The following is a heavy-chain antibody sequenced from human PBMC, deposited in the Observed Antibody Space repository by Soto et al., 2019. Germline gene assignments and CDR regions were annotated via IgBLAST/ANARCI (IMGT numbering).Heavy chain of an antibody. J-gene: IGHJ5*02. Sequence: SETLSLTCSVAGDSISSYYCSCIRQPPGKGLEWIGYIYYSGSTNYNPSFKSRVTISVDTPKNQFALKLTSVTAADTAVYYCARGVATIGPWGQGTLVTVSS. CDR1: GDSISSYY. CDR2: IYYSGST. V-gene: IGHV4-59*01. D-gene: IGHD5-12*01. CDR3: ARGVATIGP.